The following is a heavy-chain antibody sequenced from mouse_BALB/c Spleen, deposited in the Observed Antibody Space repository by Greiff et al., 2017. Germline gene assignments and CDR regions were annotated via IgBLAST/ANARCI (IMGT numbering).Heavy chain of an antibody. CDR2: IDPENGNT. Sequence: EVQVVESGAELVRPGALVKLSCKASGFNIKDYYMHWVKQRPEQGLEWIGWIDPENGNTIYDPKFQGKASITADTSSNTAYLQLSSLTSEDTAVYYCARPHYYGSSPWFAYWGQGTLVTVSA. CDR3: ARPHYYGSSPWFAY. J-gene: IGHJ3*01. CDR1: GFNIKDYY. D-gene: IGHD1-1*01. V-gene: IGHV14-1*02.